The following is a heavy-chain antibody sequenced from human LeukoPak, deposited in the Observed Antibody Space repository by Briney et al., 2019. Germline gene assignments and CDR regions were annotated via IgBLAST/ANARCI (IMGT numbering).Heavy chain of an antibody. Sequence: GGSLRLSCAASGFTSSSYAMSWVRQAPGKGLEWVSGISPSGGDTNYADSVKGRFTISRDNSKNTLYLQMNSLRAADTAVYYCAKDQFDGYNAFAYWGQGTLVTVSS. V-gene: IGHV3-23*01. J-gene: IGHJ4*02. CDR3: AKDQFDGYNAFAY. D-gene: IGHD5-24*01. CDR2: ISPSGGDT. CDR1: GFTSSSYA.